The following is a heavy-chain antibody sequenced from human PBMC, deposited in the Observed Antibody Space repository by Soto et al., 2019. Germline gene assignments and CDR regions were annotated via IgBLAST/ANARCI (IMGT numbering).Heavy chain of an antibody. CDR3: PRDHRRFADLVAVVAGDDHWIDP. D-gene: IGHD2-15*01. Sequence: QVQLVQSGAEVKKPGSSVRVSCKASEDTFTNYAISWVRQAPGQGFEWLGRIMPLLATTNYAPNFQARVTPTADGASGTAVMHLSGLTSEVTAIYYCPRDHRRFADLVAVVAGDDHWIDPWGQGTLVIVSS. CDR2: IMPLLATT. CDR1: EDTFTNYA. J-gene: IGHJ5*02. V-gene: IGHV1-69*11.